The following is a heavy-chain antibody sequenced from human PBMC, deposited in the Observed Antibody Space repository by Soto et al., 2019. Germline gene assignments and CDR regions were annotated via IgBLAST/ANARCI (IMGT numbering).Heavy chain of an antibody. Sequence: ASVKVSFKASGYSFTSYDINWVRQATGQGLEWMGWMNPNSGNTGYAQKFQGRVTMTRNTSTSTAYMELSSLRSDDTAVYYCARVESVVVPAGWGYYYYMDVWGKGTTVTVSS. CDR3: ARVESVVVPAGWGYYYYMDV. CDR1: GYSFTSYD. V-gene: IGHV1-8*01. J-gene: IGHJ6*03. CDR2: MNPNSGNT. D-gene: IGHD2-2*01.